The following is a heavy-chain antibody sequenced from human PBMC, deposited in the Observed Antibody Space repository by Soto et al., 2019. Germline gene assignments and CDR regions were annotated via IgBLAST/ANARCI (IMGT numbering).Heavy chain of an antibody. CDR2: INYSGNT. CDR3: AKGLGAAAGPFGYYYYGMDV. V-gene: IGHV4-61*01. CDR1: GGSISSGTYY. D-gene: IGHD6-13*01. Sequence: SETLSLTCTVSGGSISSGTYYWSWIRQHPEKGLEWIGYINYSGNTNSNASLKSRLSISVDTSTNQFSLRVTSVTAADTAVYYCAKGLGAAAGPFGYYYYGMDVWGQGTTVTVSS. J-gene: IGHJ6*02.